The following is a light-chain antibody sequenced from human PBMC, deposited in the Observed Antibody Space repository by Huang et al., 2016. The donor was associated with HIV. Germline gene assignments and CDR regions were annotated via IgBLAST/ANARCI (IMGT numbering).Light chain of an antibody. CDR1: RSVGSY. V-gene: IGKV3-11*01. Sequence: EIVLTQSPDTLSLSPGESATLSCRASRSVGSYLAWYQQQPGQAPRLLIYDASNRATGIPARFSGSGSGTDFTLTISSLEPEDFAFYYCQQRSNWYTFGQGTKLEIK. J-gene: IGKJ2*01. CDR2: DAS. CDR3: QQRSNWYT.